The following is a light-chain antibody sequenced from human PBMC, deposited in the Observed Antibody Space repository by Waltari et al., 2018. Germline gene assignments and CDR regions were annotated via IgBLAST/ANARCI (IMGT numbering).Light chain of an antibody. V-gene: IGKV3-15*01. CDR1: QRIRRD. Sequence: IVMTQSLAILSVSPGETATLSCGASQRIRRDLAWYQQKPGQAPRLLVSSATARAAGVPARFSGSGSGTEFTLTISSLQSEDFAIYYCQQYNNWPRTFGQGTKVEVK. CDR2: SAT. CDR3: QQYNNWPRT. J-gene: IGKJ1*01.